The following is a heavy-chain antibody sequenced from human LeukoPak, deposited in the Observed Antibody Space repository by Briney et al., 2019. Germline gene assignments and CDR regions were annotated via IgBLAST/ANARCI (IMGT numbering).Heavy chain of an antibody. CDR3: AREVSYDSFDY. V-gene: IGHV3-21*01. J-gene: IGHJ4*02. Sequence: GGSLRLSCAASGFTFSTYNMNWVRQAPGKGLEGVSFISSSSSYIYYADSGMGRFTISRGNAKNSLYLQMNRLRAEDTAVYYCAREVSYDSFDYWGQGILVTVSS. D-gene: IGHD3-3*01. CDR2: ISSSSSYI. CDR1: GFTFSTYN.